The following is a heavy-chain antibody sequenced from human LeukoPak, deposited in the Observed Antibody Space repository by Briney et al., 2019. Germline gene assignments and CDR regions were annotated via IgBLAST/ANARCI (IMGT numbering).Heavy chain of an antibody. V-gene: IGHV1-18*01. D-gene: IGHD6-19*01. CDR1: GYTFTSYG. CDR2: ISAYNGNT. J-gene: IGHJ6*03. CDR3: ARVEAVAGTYYYYYMDV. Sequence: RASVKVSCKASGYTFTSYGISWVRQAPGQGLEWMGWISAYNGNTNYAQKLQGRVTMTTDTSTSTAYMELSSLRSEDTAVYYCARVEAVAGTYYYYYMDVWGKGTTVTVSS.